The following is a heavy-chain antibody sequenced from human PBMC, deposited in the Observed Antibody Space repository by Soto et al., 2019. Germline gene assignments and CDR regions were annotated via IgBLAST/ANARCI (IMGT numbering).Heavy chain of an antibody. CDR3: ARLMRASGIDY. Sequence: EVQLVETGGGLIQPGGSLRLSCAASDFTVNNNYMTWVRQAPGRGLEWVSIIYSGGSTYYADSVKGRFTISRDNSKNTLYLQMNNLRAEDTAVYYCARLMRASGIDYWVQGTLVTVSS. CDR2: IYSGGST. J-gene: IGHJ4*02. CDR1: DFTVNNNY. D-gene: IGHD3-10*01. V-gene: IGHV3-53*02.